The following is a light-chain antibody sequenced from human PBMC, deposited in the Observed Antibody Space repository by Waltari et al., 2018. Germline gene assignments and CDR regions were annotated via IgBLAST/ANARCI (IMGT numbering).Light chain of an antibody. CDR3: QSYDTSLGVV. Sequence: QSVLTQPPSVSGAPGQRVTISCPGSWSNIGAGYDVHGYQQLPGKAPTLLIYGVNTRPPGVPDRFFGSKSGSSASLAIPGLQPEDEADYYCQSYDTSLGVVFGGGTKVTVL. CDR1: WSNIGAGYD. CDR2: GVN. V-gene: IGLV1-40*01. J-gene: IGLJ2*01.